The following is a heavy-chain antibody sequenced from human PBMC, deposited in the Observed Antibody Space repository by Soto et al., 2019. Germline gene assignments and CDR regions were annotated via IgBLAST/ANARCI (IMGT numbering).Heavy chain of an antibody. J-gene: IGHJ6*03. V-gene: IGHV4-59*08. CDR3: ARQKPGSYCSSTSCYTGLYYYYMDV. D-gene: IGHD2-2*02. CDR1: GGSISSYY. Sequence: SETLSLTCTVSGGSISSYYWSWIRQPPGKGLEWIGYIYYSGSTNYNPSLKSRVTISVDTSKNQFSLKLSSVTAADTAVYYWARQKPGSYCSSTSCYTGLYYYYMDVWGKGTTVTVSS. CDR2: IYYSGST.